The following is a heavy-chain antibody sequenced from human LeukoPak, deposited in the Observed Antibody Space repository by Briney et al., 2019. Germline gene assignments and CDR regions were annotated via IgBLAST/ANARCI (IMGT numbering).Heavy chain of an antibody. D-gene: IGHD2-21*02. Sequence: GASVKVSCKASGGTFSSYAISWVRQAPGQGLEWMGRIIPILGIANYGQKFQGRVTITADKSTSTAYMELSSLRSEDTAVYYCARAGCGGDCYSGYYYGMDVWGQGTTVTVSS. V-gene: IGHV1-69*04. CDR2: IIPILGIA. CDR3: ARAGCGGDCYSGYYYGMDV. J-gene: IGHJ6*02. CDR1: GGTFSSYA.